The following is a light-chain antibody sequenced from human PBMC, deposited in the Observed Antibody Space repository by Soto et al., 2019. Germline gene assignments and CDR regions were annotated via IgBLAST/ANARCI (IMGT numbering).Light chain of an antibody. V-gene: IGLV2-14*01. Sequence: QSVLTQPASVSGSPGQSITISCTGTSSDVGGYNYVSWYQQHPGKAPKLMIYDVSNRPSGVSNRFSGSKSGNTASLTISGLQAEDEADYYCSSYTSSFYVFGNGTKVTV. CDR3: SSYTSSFYV. CDR1: SSDVGGYNY. CDR2: DVS. J-gene: IGLJ1*01.